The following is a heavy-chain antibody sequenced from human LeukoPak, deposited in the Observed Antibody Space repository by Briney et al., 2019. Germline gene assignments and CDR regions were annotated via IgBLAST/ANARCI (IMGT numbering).Heavy chain of an antibody. CDR2: INSDGSTT. V-gene: IGHV3-74*01. J-gene: IGHJ5*02. CDR3: ASGFIYSGYDGGSLFDP. Sequence: PGGSLRLSCAASGFTFSTYWMHWVRQAPGRGLVWVSRINSDGSTTNYADSVKGRFTISRDNAKNTLYLQMNSLRAEDTAVYYCASGFIYSGYDGGSLFDPWGQGTLVPDSS. CDR1: GFTFSTYW. D-gene: IGHD5-12*01.